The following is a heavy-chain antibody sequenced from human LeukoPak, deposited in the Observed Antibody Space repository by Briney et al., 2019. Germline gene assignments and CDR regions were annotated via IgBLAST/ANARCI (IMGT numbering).Heavy chain of an antibody. CDR1: GFTFSDYY. CDR3: ARDSPKLYYYYGMDV. D-gene: IGHD1-7*01. CDR2: ISSSGSTI. Sequence: GGSLRLSCAASGFTFSDYYMSWIRQAPGKGLEWVSYISSSGSTIYYADSVKGRFTNSRDNAKNSLYLQMNSLRAEDTAVYYCARDSPKLYYYYGMDVWGKGTTVTVSS. J-gene: IGHJ6*04. V-gene: IGHV3-11*01.